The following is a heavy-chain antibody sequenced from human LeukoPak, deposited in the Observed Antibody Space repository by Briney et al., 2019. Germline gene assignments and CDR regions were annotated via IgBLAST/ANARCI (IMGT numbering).Heavy chain of an antibody. D-gene: IGHD3-3*01. CDR1: GGSFSGYY. Sequence: SETLSLTCAVYGGSFSGYYWSWIRQPPGKGLEWIGRIYTSGSTNYNPSLKSRVTMSVDTSKNQFSLKLSSVTAADTAVYYCARSGYYDFWSGYYTQDFDYWGQGTPVTVSS. V-gene: IGHV4-59*10. CDR2: IYTSGST. CDR3: ARSGYYDFWSGYYTQDFDY. J-gene: IGHJ4*02.